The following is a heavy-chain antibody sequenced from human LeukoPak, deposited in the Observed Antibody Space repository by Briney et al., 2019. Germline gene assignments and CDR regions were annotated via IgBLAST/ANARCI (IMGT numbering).Heavy chain of an antibody. CDR3: ARDFRMITFGGVIVEYYFDY. J-gene: IGHJ4*02. Sequence: PGGSLRLSCAASGFTFSSYWMSWVRQAPGKGLEWVANIKQDGSEKYYVDSVKGRFTISRDNAKNSLYLQMNSLRAEDTAVYYCARDFRMITFGGVIVEYYFDYWGQGTLVTVSS. V-gene: IGHV3-7*01. CDR1: GFTFSSYW. CDR2: IKQDGSEK. D-gene: IGHD3-16*02.